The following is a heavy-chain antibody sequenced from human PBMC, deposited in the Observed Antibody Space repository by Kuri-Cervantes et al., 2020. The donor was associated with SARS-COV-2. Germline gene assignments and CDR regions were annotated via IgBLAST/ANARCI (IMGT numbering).Heavy chain of an antibody. J-gene: IGHJ4*02. CDR3: VRNGDHWNFDY. CDR1: GFTFSSHA. CDR2: ISYDGSNK. V-gene: IGHV3-30*03. D-gene: IGHD1-1*01. Sequence: GESLKISCAASGFTFSSHAMSWVRQAPGKGLEWVAVISYDGSNKYYADSVKGRFAISRDNSKNMLFLQMNSLRAEDTAVYYCVRNGDHWNFDYWGQGTLVTVSS.